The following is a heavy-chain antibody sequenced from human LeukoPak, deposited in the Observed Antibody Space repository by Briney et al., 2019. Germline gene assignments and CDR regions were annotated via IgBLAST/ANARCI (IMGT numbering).Heavy chain of an antibody. V-gene: IGHV4-59*01. D-gene: IGHD5-24*01. CDR3: ARGAMATTPFFDY. CDR2: VYYTGST. Sequence: SETLSLTCPVSGGSISNYYYWTWIRQPPRKGLEGIGYVYYTGSTNFNPSLKSRVTMSLDTSRNQFSLKLTSLTAADTAVYYCARGAMATTPFFDYWGQGTLVTVSS. J-gene: IGHJ4*02. CDR1: GGSISNYY.